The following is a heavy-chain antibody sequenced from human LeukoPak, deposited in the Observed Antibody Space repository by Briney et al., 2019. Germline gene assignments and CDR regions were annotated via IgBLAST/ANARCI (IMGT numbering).Heavy chain of an antibody. CDR2: IYHSGST. D-gene: IGHD2-2*01. J-gene: IGHJ4*02. Sequence: KTSETLSLTCTVSGGSISSGGYYWSWIRQHPGKGLEWIGYIYHSGSTYYNPSLKSRVTISVDTSKNQFSLKLSSVTAADTAVYYCARSGRRLLSPYYFDYWGQGTLVTVSS. CDR3: ARSGRRLLSPYYFDY. CDR1: GGSISSGGYY. V-gene: IGHV4-31*03.